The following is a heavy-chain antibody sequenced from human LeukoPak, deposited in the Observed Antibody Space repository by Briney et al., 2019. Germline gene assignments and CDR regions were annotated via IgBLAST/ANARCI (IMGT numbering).Heavy chain of an antibody. D-gene: IGHD3-10*01. Sequence: ASVKVSCKASGYTFTSYDINWVRQATGQGFEWMGWMNPNSGNTGYAQKFQGRVTMTRNTSISTAYMELSSLRSEDTAVYYCARGTNLYYYGSGSYQDYWGQGTLVTVSS. CDR2: MNPNSGNT. CDR3: ARGTNLYYYGSGSYQDY. V-gene: IGHV1-8*01. J-gene: IGHJ4*02. CDR1: GYTFTSYD.